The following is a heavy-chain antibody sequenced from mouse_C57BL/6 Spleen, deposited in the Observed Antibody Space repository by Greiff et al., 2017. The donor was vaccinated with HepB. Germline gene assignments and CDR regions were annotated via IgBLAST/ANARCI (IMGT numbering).Heavy chain of an antibody. J-gene: IGHJ4*01. CDR1: GYTFTDYN. CDR2: INPNNGGT. D-gene: IGHD1-1*01. V-gene: IGHV1-18*01. CDR3: ARASDSSSPYAMDY. Sequence: VQLQQSGPELVKPGASVKIPCKASGYTFTDYNMDWVKQSHGKSLEWIGDINPNNGGTIYNQKFKGKATLTVDKSSSTAYMELRSLTSEDTAVYYCARASDSSSPYAMDYWGQGTSVTVSS.